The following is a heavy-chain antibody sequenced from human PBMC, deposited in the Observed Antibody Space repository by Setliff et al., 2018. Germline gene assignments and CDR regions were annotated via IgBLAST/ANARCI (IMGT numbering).Heavy chain of an antibody. Sequence: ASVKVACKASGYSFTSNAIHWVRQAPGQRLEWMGWISAAGGDAKSSQKFQDRVTITRDTSATTAYIGLSSLRSEDTAVCYCARARGSGARAFDIWGQGTMVTVSS. D-gene: IGHD1-26*01. J-gene: IGHJ3*02. V-gene: IGHV1-3*01. CDR2: ISAAGGDA. CDR1: GYSFTSNA. CDR3: ARARGSGARAFDI.